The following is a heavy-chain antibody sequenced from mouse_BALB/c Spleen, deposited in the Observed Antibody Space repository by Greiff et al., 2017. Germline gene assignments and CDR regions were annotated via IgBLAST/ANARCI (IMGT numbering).Heavy chain of an antibody. Sequence: EVQLVESGGGLVQPGGSRKLSCAASGFTFSSFGMHWVRQAPEKGLEWVAYISSGSSTIYYADTVKGRFTISRDNPKNTLFLQMTSLRSEDTAMYYCARSGMITPYYYAMDYWGQGTSVTVSS. CDR2: ISSGSSTI. D-gene: IGHD2-4*01. CDR1: GFTFSSFG. J-gene: IGHJ4*01. V-gene: IGHV5-17*02. CDR3: ARSGMITPYYYAMDY.